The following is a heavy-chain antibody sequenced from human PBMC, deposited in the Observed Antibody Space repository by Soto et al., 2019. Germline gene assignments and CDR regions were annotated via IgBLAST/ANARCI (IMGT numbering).Heavy chain of an antibody. V-gene: IGHV1-8*01. CDR3: ARGNFWNYDFWSGYQNEVDY. J-gene: IGHJ4*02. CDR1: GYTFTSYD. CDR2: MNPNSGNT. D-gene: IGHD3-3*01. Sequence: GASVKVSCKASGYTFTSYDINWVRQATGQGLEWMGWMNPNSGNTGYAQKFQGRVTMTRNTSISTAYMELSSLRSEDTAVYYCARGNFWNYDFWSGYQNEVDYWGQGTLVTVSS.